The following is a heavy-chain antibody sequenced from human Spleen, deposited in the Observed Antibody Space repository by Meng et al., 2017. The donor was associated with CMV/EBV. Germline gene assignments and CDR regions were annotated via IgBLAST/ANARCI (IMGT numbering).Heavy chain of an antibody. D-gene: IGHD1-26*01. CDR2: IYYSGST. V-gene: IGHV4-39*01. J-gene: IGHJ4*02. CDR1: GGSISSSSYY. CDR3: ARPGVGANPDY. Sequence: CTVSGGSISSSSYYWGWIRQPPGKGLEWIGSIYYSGSTYYNPSLKSRVTISVDTSKNQFSLKLSSVTAADTAVYYCARPGVGANPDYWGQGTLVTVSS.